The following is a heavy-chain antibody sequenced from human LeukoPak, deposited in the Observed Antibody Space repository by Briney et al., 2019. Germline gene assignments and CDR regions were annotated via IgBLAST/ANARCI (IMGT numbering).Heavy chain of an antibody. J-gene: IGHJ4*02. CDR3: ARGSRLHFDY. Sequence: SQTLSLTCAVSGGSISSGGYSWSWIRQPPGKGLEFIGYIYYSGSTYYNPSLKSRVTISVDRSKNQFSLELSSVTAADTAVYYCARGSRLHFDYWGQGTLVTVSS. D-gene: IGHD4-17*01. CDR2: IYYSGST. V-gene: IGHV4-30-2*01. CDR1: GGSISSGGYS.